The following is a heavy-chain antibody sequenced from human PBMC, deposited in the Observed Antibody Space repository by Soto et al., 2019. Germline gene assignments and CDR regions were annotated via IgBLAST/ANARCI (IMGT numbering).Heavy chain of an antibody. CDR2: MNPNSGNK. Sequence: QVQLVQSGAEVKKPGASVKVSCKASGYTFTSYDINWVRQATGQGLEWMGWMNPNSGNKGYAQKFQGRVTMPRNTSISTAYMELSSLRSEDTAVYYCARVRAARRPNYYMDVWGKGTTVTVSS. D-gene: IGHD6-6*01. CDR3: ARVRAARRPNYYMDV. CDR1: GYTFTSYD. V-gene: IGHV1-8*01. J-gene: IGHJ6*03.